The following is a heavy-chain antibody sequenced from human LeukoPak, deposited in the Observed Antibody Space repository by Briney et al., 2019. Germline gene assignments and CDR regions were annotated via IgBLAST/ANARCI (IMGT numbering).Heavy chain of an antibody. CDR2: MNPNSGNT. V-gene: IGHV1-8*03. CDR3: ARDRYYDFWSGYRPQYYYYMDV. D-gene: IGHD3-3*01. J-gene: IGHJ6*03. CDR1: GYTFTSYD. Sequence: ASVKVSCKASGYTFTSYDINWVRQATGQGLEWMGWMNPNSGNTGYAQKFQGRVTITRNTSISTAYMELSSLRSDDTAVYYCARDRYYDFWSGYRPQYYYYMDVWGKGTTVTVSS.